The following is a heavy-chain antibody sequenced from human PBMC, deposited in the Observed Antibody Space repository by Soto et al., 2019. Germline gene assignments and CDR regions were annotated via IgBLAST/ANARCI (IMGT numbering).Heavy chain of an antibody. CDR1: GFTFSGHS. CDR2: ISASGSPI. V-gene: IGHV3-48*02. CDR3: ARRYCSGGTCYYFDR. J-gene: IGHJ4*02. D-gene: IGHD2-15*01. Sequence: GGSLRLSCAASGFTFSGHSMNWVRQAPGKGLEWISHISASGSPIYYADSVKGRFTISRDNAKNSLYLQMSGLRDEDTAVYYCARRYCSGGTCYYFDRWGQGTLVTVSS.